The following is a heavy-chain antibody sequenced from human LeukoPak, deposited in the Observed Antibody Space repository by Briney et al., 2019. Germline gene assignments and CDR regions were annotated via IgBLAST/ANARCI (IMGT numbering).Heavy chain of an antibody. J-gene: IGHJ4*02. V-gene: IGHV3-9*01. D-gene: IGHD5-24*01. CDR2: ISWISDSI. Sequence: GGSLRLSCAASGFTFDDYAMHWVRQAPGKGLEWVSGISWISDSIGYADSVKGRFTISRDNAKNSVYLQMNSLRPEDTAFYYCAKETGNYDYWGQGTLVTVSS. CDR3: AKETGNYDY. CDR1: GFTFDDYA.